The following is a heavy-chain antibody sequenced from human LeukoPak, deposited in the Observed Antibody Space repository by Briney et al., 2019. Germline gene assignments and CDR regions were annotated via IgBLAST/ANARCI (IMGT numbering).Heavy chain of an antibody. CDR1: GFTFSSYG. CDR2: MRNDESSK. J-gene: IGHJ6*04. Sequence: GGSLRLSCAASGFTFSSYGMHWVRQAPGKGLEWVAFMRNDESSKYYADSVKGRFTISRDNSKNTLYLQMNSLRAEDTAVYYCAELGITMIGGVWGKGTTVTISS. CDR3: AELGITMIGGV. V-gene: IGHV3-30*02. D-gene: IGHD3-10*02.